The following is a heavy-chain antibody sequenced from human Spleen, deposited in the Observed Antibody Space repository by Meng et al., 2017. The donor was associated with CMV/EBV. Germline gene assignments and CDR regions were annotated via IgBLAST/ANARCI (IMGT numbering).Heavy chain of an antibody. CDR2: TNWSGGTT. Sequence: GESLKISCVVSGSTFEDYGMSWVRQVPGKGLEWVSGTNWSGGTTGYADSVKGRFTISRDNAKNSLYLQMNSLRAEDTAIYYCARGKYNWNYLFDSWGQGTLVTVSS. V-gene: IGHV3-20*04. CDR3: ARGKYNWNYLFDS. CDR1: GSTFEDYG. J-gene: IGHJ4*02. D-gene: IGHD1-7*01.